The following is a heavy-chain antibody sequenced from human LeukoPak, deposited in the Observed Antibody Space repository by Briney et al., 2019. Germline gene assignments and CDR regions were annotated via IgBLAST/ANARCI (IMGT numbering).Heavy chain of an antibody. Sequence: PGGSLRLSCAASGFTFSSYAMNWVRQAAGKGLEWVSGISGSGSSTYSADSVKGRFTISRDNSKNTLYLQMDSLRAEDTAVYYCTRTARISGVWSFDYWGQGTLVTVSS. CDR1: GFTFSSYA. V-gene: IGHV3-23*01. CDR3: TRTARISGVWSFDY. D-gene: IGHD2-15*01. CDR2: ISGSGSST. J-gene: IGHJ4*02.